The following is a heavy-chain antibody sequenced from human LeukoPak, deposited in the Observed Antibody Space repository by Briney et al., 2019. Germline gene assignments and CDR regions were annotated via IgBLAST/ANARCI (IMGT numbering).Heavy chain of an antibody. CDR3: AELGITMIGGV. CDR1: GFTFSSYA. D-gene: IGHD3-10*02. V-gene: IGHV3-48*03. Sequence: GGSLRLSCAASGFTFSSYAMNWVRQAPGKGLEWVSYISSSGSTIYYADSVKGRFTISRDNAKNSLYLQMNSLRAEDTAVYHCAELGITMIGGVWGKGTTVTISS. CDR2: ISSSGSTI. J-gene: IGHJ6*04.